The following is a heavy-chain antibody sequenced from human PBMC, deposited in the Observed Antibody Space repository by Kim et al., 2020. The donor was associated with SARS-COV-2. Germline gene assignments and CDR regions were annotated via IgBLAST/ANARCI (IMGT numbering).Heavy chain of an antibody. CDR2: ISAYNGNT. V-gene: IGHV1-18*01. J-gene: IGHJ4*02. CDR3: ARDQTGSGWAYFDY. CDR1: GYTFTSYG. D-gene: IGHD6-19*01. Sequence: ASVKVSCKASGYTFTSYGISWVRQAPGQGLEWMGWISAYNGNTNYAQKLQGRVTMTTDTSTSTAYMELRSLGSDDTAVYYCARDQTGSGWAYFDYWGQGTLVTVSS.